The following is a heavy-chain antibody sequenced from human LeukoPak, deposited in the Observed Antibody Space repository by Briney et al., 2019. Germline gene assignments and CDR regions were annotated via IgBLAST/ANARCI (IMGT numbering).Heavy chain of an antibody. CDR1: GLSFSTSG. V-gene: IGHV3-30*19. J-gene: IGHJ6*02. D-gene: IGHD2-2*02. CDR2: ISYDGSNK. Sequence: QPGGSLRLSCAASGLSFSTSGMHWVRQAPGKGLEWVAVISYDGSNKYYADSVKGRFTISRDNSKNTLYLQMNSLRAEDTAVYYCARDVGCIRSSTSCYTGGYYYYGMDVWGQGTTVTVSS. CDR3: ARDVGCIRSSTSCYTGGYYYYGMDV.